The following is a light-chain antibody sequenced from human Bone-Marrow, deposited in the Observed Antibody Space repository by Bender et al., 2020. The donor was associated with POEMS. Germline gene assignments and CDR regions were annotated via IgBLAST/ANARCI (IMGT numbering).Light chain of an antibody. CDR3: YSTDSRANDRRV. Sequence: SYELTQAPSVSVSPGQTARITCSGDALPKQYAYWYQQKPGQAPVVLIYKDIERPSGIPERFSGSSSGTMATLTISGAQVEDEADYFCYSTDSRANDRRVFGGGTKLTVL. CDR2: KDI. CDR1: ALPKQY. V-gene: IGLV3-10*01. J-gene: IGLJ3*02.